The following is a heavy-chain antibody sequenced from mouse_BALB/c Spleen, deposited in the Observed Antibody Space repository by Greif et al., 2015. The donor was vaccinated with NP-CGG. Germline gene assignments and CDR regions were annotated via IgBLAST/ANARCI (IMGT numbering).Heavy chain of an antibody. CDR3: AGYYSGSSSFAY. V-gene: IGHV14-3*02. J-gene: IGHJ3*01. Sequence: VQLQQSGAELVKPGASVKLSCTASGFNIKDTYMHWVKQRPEQGLEWIGRIDPANDNTKYDPKFQGKATITADTSSNAAYLQLSSLTSEDTAVYYCAGYYSGSSSFAYWGQGTLVTVSA. CDR2: IDPANDNT. D-gene: IGHD1-1*01. CDR1: GFNIKDTY.